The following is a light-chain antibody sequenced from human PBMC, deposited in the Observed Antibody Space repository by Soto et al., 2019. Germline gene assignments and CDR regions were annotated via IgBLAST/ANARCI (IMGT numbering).Light chain of an antibody. J-gene: IGLJ2*01. CDR3: SAWDDSLNAVV. Sequence: QSALTQPPSASGTPGQRVTISCSGSNSNIGGNTVNWYQQLPRAAPKLLIYRNNQRPSGIPDRFSGSKSGTSASLAISGLQSEDETDYYCSAWDDSLNAVVFGGGTQLTVL. V-gene: IGLV1-44*01. CDR1: NSNIGGNT. CDR2: RNN.